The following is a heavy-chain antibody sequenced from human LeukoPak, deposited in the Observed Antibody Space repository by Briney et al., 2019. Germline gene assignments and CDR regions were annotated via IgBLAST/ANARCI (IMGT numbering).Heavy chain of an antibody. Sequence: GSSVRLSCAASGFTFSSYAMNWVRQAPGKGLEWVAVISYDGSNKYYADSVKGRFTISRDNSKNTLYLQMNSLRTEDTAVYYCATSYGSGSPSWGQGTLVTVSS. CDR3: ATSYGSGSPS. V-gene: IGHV3-30-3*01. J-gene: IGHJ4*02. D-gene: IGHD3-10*01. CDR1: GFTFSSYA. CDR2: ISYDGSNK.